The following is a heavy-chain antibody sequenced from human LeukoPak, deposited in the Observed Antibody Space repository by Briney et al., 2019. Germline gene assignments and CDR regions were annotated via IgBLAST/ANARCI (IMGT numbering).Heavy chain of an antibody. Sequence: NPSETLSLTCTVSGGSISSYYWSWTRQPPGKGLEWVAYIYYSGSTNYNPSLKSRVTISVDTSKNQFSLKLSSVAAADTAMYYCARQRIHWFDHWGQGTLVTVSS. CDR3: ARQRIHWFDH. CDR1: GGSISSYY. CDR2: IYYSGST. J-gene: IGHJ5*02. V-gene: IGHV4-59*08.